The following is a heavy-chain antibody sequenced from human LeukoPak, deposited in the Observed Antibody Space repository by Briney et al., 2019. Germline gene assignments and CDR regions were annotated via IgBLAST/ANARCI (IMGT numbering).Heavy chain of an antibody. J-gene: IGHJ4*02. CDR2: INHSGST. Sequence: SETLSLTCAVYGGSFSGYYWSWIRQPPGKGLEWIGEINHSGSTNYNPSLKSRVTISVDTSKNQFSLKLSSVTAADTAAYYCASASATYDSSGYYYDYWGQGTLVTVSS. D-gene: IGHD3-22*01. CDR1: GGSFSGYY. CDR3: ASASATYDSSGYYYDY. V-gene: IGHV4-34*01.